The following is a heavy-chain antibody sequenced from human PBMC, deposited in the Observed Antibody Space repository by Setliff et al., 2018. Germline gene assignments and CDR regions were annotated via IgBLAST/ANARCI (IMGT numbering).Heavy chain of an antibody. CDR1: GYSISSSNW. Sequence: SETLSLTCAVSGYSISSSNWWGWIRQPPGKGLEWIGEINHSGSTNYNPSLKSRVTMSLDTSKNQFSLKLSSVTAADTALYYCTVYNTGSSKDHYWGQGTPVTVSS. J-gene: IGHJ4*02. D-gene: IGHD2-8*02. CDR3: TVYNTGSSKDHY. CDR2: INHSGST. V-gene: IGHV4-28*01.